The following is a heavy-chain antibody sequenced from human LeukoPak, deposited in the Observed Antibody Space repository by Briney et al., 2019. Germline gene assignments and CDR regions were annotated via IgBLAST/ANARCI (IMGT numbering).Heavy chain of an antibody. D-gene: IGHD3-22*01. CDR1: GFTFSSYA. V-gene: IGHV3-23*01. CDR3: AKDLGITMIVVAFGY. J-gene: IGHJ4*02. CDR2: ISGSGGST. Sequence: GGSLRLSCAASGFTFSSYAMSWVRQAPEKGLEWVSAISGSGGSTYYADSVKGRFTISRDNSKNTLYLQMNSLRAEDTAVYYCAKDLGITMIVVAFGYWGQGTLVTVSS.